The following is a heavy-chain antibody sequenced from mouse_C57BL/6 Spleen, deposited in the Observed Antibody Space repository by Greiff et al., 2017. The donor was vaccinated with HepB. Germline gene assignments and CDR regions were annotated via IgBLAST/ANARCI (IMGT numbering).Heavy chain of an antibody. CDR3: ARGDYGSSYWFAY. CDR1: GYTFTSYW. Sequence: VQLQQSGAELAKPGASVKLSCKASGYTFTSYWMHWVKQRPGQGLEWIGYINPSSGYTKYNQKFKDKATLTADKSSSTAYMQLSSLTYEDSAVYYCARGDYGSSYWFAYWGQGTLVTVSA. CDR2: INPSSGYT. D-gene: IGHD1-1*01. J-gene: IGHJ3*01. V-gene: IGHV1-7*01.